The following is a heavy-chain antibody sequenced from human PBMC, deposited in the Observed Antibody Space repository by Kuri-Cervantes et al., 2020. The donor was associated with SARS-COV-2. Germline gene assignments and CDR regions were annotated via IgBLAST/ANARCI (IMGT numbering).Heavy chain of an antibody. CDR3: ARGTTGSYPPYFDY. CDR1: GYTFTGYY. CDR2: INPSGGST. J-gene: IGHJ4*02. Sequence: ASVKVSCKASGYTFTGYYMHWVRQAPGQGLEWMGWINPSGGSTNYPQKFQGRVTMTRDTSTSTVYMELGSLRSEDTAMYYCARGTTGSYPPYFDYWGQGTLVTVSS. D-gene: IGHD1-26*01. V-gene: IGHV1-46*03.